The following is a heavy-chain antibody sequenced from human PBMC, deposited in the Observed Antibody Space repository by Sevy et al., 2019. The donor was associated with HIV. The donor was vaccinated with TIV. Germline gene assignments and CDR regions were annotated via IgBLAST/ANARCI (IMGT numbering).Heavy chain of an antibody. CDR3: VRLTPSPELELPHYYYYGMDV. V-gene: IGHV3-21*01. D-gene: IGHD1-7*01. CDR2: ISDSSAYI. CDR1: GFTFSTYT. J-gene: IGHJ6*02. Sequence: GGSLRLSCAASGFTFSTYTMSWVRQAPGKGLEWVSSISDSSAYIYYTDSLKGRLTISRDNAKNSLYLQMNSLKAEDTAVYFCVRLTPSPELELPHYYYYGMDVWGQGTTVTVSS.